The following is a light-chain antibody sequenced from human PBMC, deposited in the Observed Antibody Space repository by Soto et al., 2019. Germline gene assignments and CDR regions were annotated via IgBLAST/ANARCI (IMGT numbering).Light chain of an antibody. CDR1: QGGFGKY. CDR2: SAS. CDR3: HQYGHAPWT. J-gene: IGKJ1*01. V-gene: IGKV3-20*01. Sequence: EIVLTQSPGTLSLSPGESATLSCRASQGGFGKYLAWYQQKPGQAPRLLIYSASKRAPGTPDRFTGSGSGTDFTLSINRLEPEDFAVYSCHQYGHAPWTVGQGTKVEIK.